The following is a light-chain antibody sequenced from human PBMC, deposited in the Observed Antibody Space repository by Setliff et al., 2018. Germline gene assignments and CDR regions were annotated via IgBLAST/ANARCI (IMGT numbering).Light chain of an antibody. V-gene: IGKV1-5*03. J-gene: IGKJ1*01. CDR1: QSINIR. Sequence: DIQMTQSPSTLSAFVGDRVTITCRASQSINIRLAWYQRRPGKAPKLLIYEASTLQTGVPSRFWGSGSGTEFTLTISSLQPDDFATYYCQQYNTYPKRFGQGTKV. CDR2: EAS. CDR3: QQYNTYPKR.